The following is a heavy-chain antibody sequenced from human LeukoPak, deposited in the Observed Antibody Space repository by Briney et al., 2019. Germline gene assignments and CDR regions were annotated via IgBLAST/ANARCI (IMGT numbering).Heavy chain of an antibody. V-gene: IGHV4-4*07. CDR3: ARDRSISGSYYGDFDY. CDR2: IYTSGST. Sequence: SETLPLTCTVSGGSISSYYWSWIRQPAGEGLEWIGRIYTSGSTNYNPSLKSRVTISVDKSKNQFSLKLSSVTAADTAVYYCARDRSISGSYYGDFDYWGQGTLVTVSS. J-gene: IGHJ4*02. D-gene: IGHD1-26*01. CDR1: GGSISSYY.